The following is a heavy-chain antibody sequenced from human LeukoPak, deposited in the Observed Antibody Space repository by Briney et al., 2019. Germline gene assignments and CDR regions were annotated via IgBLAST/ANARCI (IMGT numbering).Heavy chain of an antibody. CDR1: GGTFSSYA. D-gene: IGHD6-13*01. Sequence: GASVKVSCKASGGTFSSYAISWVRQAPGQGLEWMGRIIPIFGTANYAQKFQGRVTITTDESTSTAYMELSSLRSEDTAVYYCAKEGYGSSWNADFDYWGQGSLVTVSS. V-gene: IGHV1-69*05. J-gene: IGHJ4*02. CDR3: AKEGYGSSWNADFDY. CDR2: IIPIFGTA.